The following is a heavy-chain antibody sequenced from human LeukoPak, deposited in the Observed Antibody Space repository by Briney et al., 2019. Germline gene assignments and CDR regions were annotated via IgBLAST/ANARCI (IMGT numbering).Heavy chain of an antibody. Sequence: PSETLSLTCTVSGYSISSGYYWGWIRQPPGKGLEWIGSIYHSGSTYYNPSLKSRVTISVDTSKNQFSLKLSSVTAADTAVYYCARVRYSYGGDYWGQGTLVTVSS. J-gene: IGHJ4*02. D-gene: IGHD5-18*01. CDR2: IYHSGST. CDR3: ARVRYSYGGDY. V-gene: IGHV4-38-2*02. CDR1: GYSISSGYY.